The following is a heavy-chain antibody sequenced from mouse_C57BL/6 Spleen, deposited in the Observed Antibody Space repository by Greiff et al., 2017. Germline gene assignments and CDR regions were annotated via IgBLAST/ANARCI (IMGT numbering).Heavy chain of an antibody. CDR3: ARDWAGTVLAY. V-gene: IGHV1-52*01. CDR2: IDPSDSGT. CDR1: GYTFTSYW. J-gene: IGHJ3*01. Sequence: VQLQQPGAELVRPGSSVKLSCKASGYTFTSYWMHWVKQRPIQGLEWIGNIDPSDSGTHYNQKFKDKATLTVDKSSSTAYMQLSSLTSEDSAFYYCARDWAGTVLAYWGQGTLVTVSA. D-gene: IGHD4-1*01.